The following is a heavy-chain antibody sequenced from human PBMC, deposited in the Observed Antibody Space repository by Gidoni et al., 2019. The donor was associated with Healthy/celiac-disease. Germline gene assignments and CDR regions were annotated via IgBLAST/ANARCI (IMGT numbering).Heavy chain of an antibody. CDR2: INHSGST. CDR3: ARDSAGAYRKKRLDY. J-gene: IGHJ4*02. D-gene: IGHD2-15*01. Sequence: QVQLQQWGAGLLKPSETLSLTCAVYGGSFSGYYWSWIRQPPGKGLEWIGEINHSGSTNYNPSLKSRVTISVDTSKNQFSLKLSSVTAADTAVYYCARDSAGAYRKKRLDYWGQGTLVTVSS. V-gene: IGHV4-34*01. CDR1: GGSFSGYY.